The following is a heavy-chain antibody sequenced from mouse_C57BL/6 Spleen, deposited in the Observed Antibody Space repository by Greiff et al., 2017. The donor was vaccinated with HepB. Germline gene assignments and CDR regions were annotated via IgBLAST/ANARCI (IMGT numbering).Heavy chain of an antibody. D-gene: IGHD2-3*01. V-gene: IGHV1-26*01. J-gene: IGHJ1*03. CDR3: ALYDGYGWYFDV. CDR2: INPNNGGT. CDR1: GYTFTDYY. Sequence: EVQLQQSGPELVKPGASVKISCKASGYTFTDYYMNWVKQSHGKSLEWIGDINPNNGGTSYNQKFKGKATLTVDKSSSTAYMELRSLTSEDSAVYCCALYDGYGWYFDVWGTGTTVTVSS.